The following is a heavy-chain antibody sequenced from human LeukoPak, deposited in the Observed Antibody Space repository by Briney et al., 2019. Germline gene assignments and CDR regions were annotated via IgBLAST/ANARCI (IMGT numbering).Heavy chain of an antibody. Sequence: GGSLRLSCAASGFTFSSYGMHWVRQAPGKGLEWVAVISYDGSNKYYADSVKGRFTISRDNSKNTLYLQMNSLRAEDTAVYYCGKDRAGEAATDYWGQGTLVTVSS. J-gene: IGHJ4*02. CDR1: GFTFSSYG. V-gene: IGHV3-30*18. D-gene: IGHD6-25*01. CDR3: GKDRAGEAATDY. CDR2: ISYDGSNK.